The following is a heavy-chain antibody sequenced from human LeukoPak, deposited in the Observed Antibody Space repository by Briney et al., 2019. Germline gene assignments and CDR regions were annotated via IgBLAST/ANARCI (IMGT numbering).Heavy chain of an antibody. D-gene: IGHD3-10*01. CDR1: GFTFTNYA. J-gene: IGHJ4*02. Sequence: PGGSLRLSCAASGFTFTNYAMTWVRQAPGKGLEWVSAISGSGGTTYYADSVKGRFTISRDNAKNRLYMQMNSLRVEDTAVYYCARDMIRGVVNNWGQGALVTVSS. V-gene: IGHV3-23*01. CDR2: ISGSGGTT. CDR3: ARDMIRGVVNN.